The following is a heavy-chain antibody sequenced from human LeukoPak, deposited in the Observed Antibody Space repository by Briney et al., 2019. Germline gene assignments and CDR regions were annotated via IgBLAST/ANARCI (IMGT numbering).Heavy chain of an antibody. CDR2: ISSSGSTI. Sequence: GGSLRLSCAASGFTFSDYYMSWIRQAPGKGLEWVSYISSSGSTIYYADSVQGRFTISRDNAKNTVYLQMNSLRAEDTAVYYCARGASGHYYMDVWGKGTTVTVSS. J-gene: IGHJ6*03. CDR1: GFTFSDYY. CDR3: ARGASGHYYMDV. V-gene: IGHV3-11*04. D-gene: IGHD3-10*01.